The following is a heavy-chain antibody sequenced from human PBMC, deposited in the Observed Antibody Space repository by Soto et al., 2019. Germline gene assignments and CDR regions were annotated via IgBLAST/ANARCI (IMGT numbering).Heavy chain of an antibody. CDR3: GAQDSGATGYCFET. J-gene: IGHJ4*02. CDR1: SGSISSSSSY. CDR2: IYDSGNT. Sequence: QLQLQESGPGLVKPSETLSLTCTVSSGSISSSSSYWGWIRQPPGKGLEWIGSIYDSGNTYYNPSLKSRVTISTDASKTQFSLKLNSVTPTDTAVYYCGAQDSGATGYCFETWGQGTVVTVS. D-gene: IGHD4-17*01. V-gene: IGHV4-39*01.